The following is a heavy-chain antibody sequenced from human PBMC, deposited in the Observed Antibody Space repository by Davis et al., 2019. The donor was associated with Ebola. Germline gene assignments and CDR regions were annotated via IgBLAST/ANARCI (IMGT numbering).Heavy chain of an antibody. CDR3: ARETESGSGYDY. CDR1: GGTFSSYA. D-gene: IGHD3-22*01. V-gene: IGHV1-3*01. Sequence: ASVKVSCKASGGTFSSYAISWVRQAPGQRLEWMGWINAGNYNTKYSQKFQGRVTITRDTSASTVYMELSSLRSEDTAVYYCARETESGSGYDYWGQGTLVTVSS. J-gene: IGHJ4*02. CDR2: INAGNYNT.